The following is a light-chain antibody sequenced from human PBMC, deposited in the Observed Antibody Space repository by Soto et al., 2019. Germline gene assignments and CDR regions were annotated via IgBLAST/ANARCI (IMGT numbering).Light chain of an antibody. V-gene: IGKV3-11*01. CDR2: DAS. CDR3: QQYNSYSGT. Sequence: EIVLTQSPATLSLSPGERATLSCRASQSVGRTLAWFQQKPGQAPRLLIYDASNRATGIPARFTGSGSGTDFTLTIRSLEPEDFATYYCQQYNSYSGTFGQGTKVDIK. CDR1: QSVGRT. J-gene: IGKJ2*01.